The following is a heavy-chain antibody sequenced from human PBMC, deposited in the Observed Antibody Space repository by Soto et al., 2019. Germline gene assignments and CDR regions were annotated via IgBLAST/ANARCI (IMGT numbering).Heavy chain of an antibody. Sequence: QVQLVQSGAEVKKPASSVKVSCKASGGIFSRHGINWVRQAPGQGLEWMGGILPIFGTSKYAEKFQGRDTITASESTSTAYMHLSSMTSEDTGVYFCTRSQGGDFQLLYDLAVCGQGTTVTVSS. CDR3: TRSQGGDFQLLYDLAV. J-gene: IGHJ3*01. CDR2: ILPIFGTS. V-gene: IGHV1-69*01. D-gene: IGHD2-2*02. CDR1: GGIFSRHG.